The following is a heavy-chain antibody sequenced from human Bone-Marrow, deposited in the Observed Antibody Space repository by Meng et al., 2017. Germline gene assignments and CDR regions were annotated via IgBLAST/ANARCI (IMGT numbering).Heavy chain of an antibody. Sequence: GGSLRLSCAASGFTFSNAWMSWVRQAPGKGLEWVGRIKSKTDGGTTDYAAPVKGRFTISRDDSKNTLYLQMNSLKTEDTAVYYCTTVWWIRLWLPDYWGQGTLVTVSS. D-gene: IGHD5-18*01. CDR3: TTVWWIRLWLPDY. CDR2: IKSKTDGGTT. CDR1: GFTFSNAW. V-gene: IGHV3-15*01. J-gene: IGHJ4*02.